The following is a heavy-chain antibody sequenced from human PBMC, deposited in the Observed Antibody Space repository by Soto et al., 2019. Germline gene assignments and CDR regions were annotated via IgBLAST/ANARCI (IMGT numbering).Heavy chain of an antibody. CDR2: IWYDGSNK. CDR1: GFTFSSYG. D-gene: IGHD2-2*02. V-gene: IGHV3-33*01. J-gene: IGHJ6*02. CDR3: ARGEGYCSSTSCYTPYYYYGMDV. Sequence: GGSLRLSCAASGFTFSSYGMHWVRQAPGKGLEWVAVIWYDGSNKYYADSVKGRFTISRDNSKNTLYLQMNSLRAEDTAVYYCARGEGYCSSTSCYTPYYYYGMDVWGQGTTVTVSS.